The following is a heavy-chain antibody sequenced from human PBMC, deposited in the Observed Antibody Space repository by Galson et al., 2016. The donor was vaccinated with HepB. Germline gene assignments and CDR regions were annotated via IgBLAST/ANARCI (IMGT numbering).Heavy chain of an antibody. D-gene: IGHD1-1*01. Sequence: SLRLSCAASGFAFSSHWMHWVRQDLGKRLVWVSRINSDGTISNYADSVKGRFTISRDNSKNTLYLQMNSLRAEDTAVYYCARFIASPWNDYYYYGMDVWGKGTTVTVSS. CDR3: ARFIASPWNDYYYYGMDV. V-gene: IGHV3-74*01. CDR2: INSDGTIS. CDR1: GFAFSSHW. J-gene: IGHJ6*04.